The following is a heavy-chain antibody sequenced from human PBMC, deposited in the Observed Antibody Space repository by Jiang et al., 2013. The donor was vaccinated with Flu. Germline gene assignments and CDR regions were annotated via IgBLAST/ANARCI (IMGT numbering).Heavy chain of an antibody. D-gene: IGHD3-3*01. V-gene: IGHV5-51*01. J-gene: IGHJ4*02. CDR2: PGDSDT. Sequence: PGDSDTRYSPSFQGQVTISADKSISTAYLQWSSLKASDTAMYYCARHQSESTIFGVVIIPGALDYWGQGTLVTVSS. CDR3: ARHQSESTIFGVVIIPGALDY.